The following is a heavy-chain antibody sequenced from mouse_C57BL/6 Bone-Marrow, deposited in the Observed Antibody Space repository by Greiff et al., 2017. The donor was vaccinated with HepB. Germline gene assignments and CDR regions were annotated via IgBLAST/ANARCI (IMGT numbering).Heavy chain of an antibody. V-gene: IGHV3-5*01. Sequence: EVMLVESGPGLVKPSQTVFLTCTVTGISITTGNYRWSWIRQFPGNKLEWIGYIYYSGTITYNPSLTSRTTITRDTPKNQFFLEMNSLTAEDTATYYCARDRPLPSYYYGSSWYFDVWGTGTTVTVSS. CDR2: IYYSGTI. J-gene: IGHJ1*03. CDR3: ARDRPLPSYYYGSSWYFDV. CDR1: GISITTGNYR. D-gene: IGHD1-1*01.